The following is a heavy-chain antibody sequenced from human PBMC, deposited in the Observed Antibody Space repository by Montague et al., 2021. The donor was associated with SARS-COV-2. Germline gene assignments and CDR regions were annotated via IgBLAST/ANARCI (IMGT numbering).Heavy chain of an antibody. Sequence: SETLSLTCTVSGVAVNSGGYYWSWIRQSPGKGLEWIGEISDSGTSSYNPSLRSRVTISVGTTKSYFSLNLKSVTAADTAKYYCAREYYSDGPADYWGQGTLVTVSS. D-gene: IGHD2/OR15-2a*01. J-gene: IGHJ4*02. V-gene: IGHV4-61*03. CDR2: ISDSGTS. CDR3: AREYYSDGPADY. CDR1: GVAVNSGGYY.